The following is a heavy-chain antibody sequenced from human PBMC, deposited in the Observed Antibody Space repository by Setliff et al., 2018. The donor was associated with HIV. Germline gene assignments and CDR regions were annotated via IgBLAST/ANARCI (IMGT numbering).Heavy chain of an antibody. D-gene: IGHD3-22*01. Sequence: ASVKVSCKASGYTFTGYYMHWVRQAPGQGLEWMGWINPNSGGTNYAQKFQGRVTMTRDTSTSTVYMELSSLRSEDTAVYYCARGPLVVPTHYYMDLWGKGTTVTVSS. J-gene: IGHJ6*03. CDR3: ARGPLVVPTHYYMDL. V-gene: IGHV1-2*02. CDR2: INPNSGGT. CDR1: GYTFTGYY.